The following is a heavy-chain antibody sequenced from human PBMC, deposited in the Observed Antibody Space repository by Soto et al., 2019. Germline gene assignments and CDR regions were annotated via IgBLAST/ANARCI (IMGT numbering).Heavy chain of an antibody. CDR2: INQSGST. D-gene: IGHD3-10*01. CDR3: ARGRLIWFGELFERPYGMDV. V-gene: IGHV4-34*01. CDR1: GGSFSGYY. J-gene: IGHJ6*02. Sequence: PSETLSLTCAVYGGSFSGYYWSWIRQAPGKGLEWIGEINQSGSTNYNPSLKSRVTISEDTSKNQFSLKLSSVTAADTAVYYCARGRLIWFGELFERPYGMDVWGQGTTVTVSS.